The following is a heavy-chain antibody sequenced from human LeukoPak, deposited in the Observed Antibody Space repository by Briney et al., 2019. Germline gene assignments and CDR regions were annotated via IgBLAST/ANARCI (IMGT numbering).Heavy chain of an antibody. CDR1: GGSFSGYY. CDR3: ANLLSMVRGVIRYYGMDV. J-gene: IGHJ6*02. D-gene: IGHD3-10*01. CDR2: INHSGST. Sequence: SETLSLTCAVYGGSFSGYYWSWIRQPPGKGLEWIGEINHSGSTNYNPSLKSRVTISVDTSENQFSLKLSSVTAADTAVYYCANLLSMVRGVIRYYGMDVWGQGTTVTVSS. V-gene: IGHV4-34*01.